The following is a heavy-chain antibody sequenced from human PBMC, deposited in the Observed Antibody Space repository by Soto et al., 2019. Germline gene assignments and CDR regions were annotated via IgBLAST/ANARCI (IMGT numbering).Heavy chain of an antibody. CDR1: GGTFSSYA. CDR3: AREFLNCGGECYPKPHYYYGMDV. V-gene: IGHV1-69*13. Sequence: ASVKVSCKASGGTFSSYAISWVRQAPGQGLEWMGGIIPIFGTANYAQKFQGRVTITADESTSTAYMELSSLRSEDTAVYYCAREFLNCGGECYPKPHYYYGMDVWGQGTTVTVSS. D-gene: IGHD2-21*01. CDR2: IIPIFGTA. J-gene: IGHJ6*02.